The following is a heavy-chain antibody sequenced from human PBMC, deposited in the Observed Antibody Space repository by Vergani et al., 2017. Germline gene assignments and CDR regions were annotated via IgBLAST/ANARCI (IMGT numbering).Heavy chain of an antibody. Sequence: EVQLLESGGGLVQPGGSLRLSCAASGFTFSSYAMSWVRQAPGKGLEWVSAISGSGGSTYYADSVKGRFTISRDNSKNMLYLQMNSLRAEDTAVYYCAKGDTPYASSTSCYNYWGQGTLVTVSS. V-gene: IGHV3-23*01. CDR2: ISGSGGST. CDR1: GFTFSSYA. J-gene: IGHJ4*02. CDR3: AKGDTPYASSTSCYNY. D-gene: IGHD2-2*02.